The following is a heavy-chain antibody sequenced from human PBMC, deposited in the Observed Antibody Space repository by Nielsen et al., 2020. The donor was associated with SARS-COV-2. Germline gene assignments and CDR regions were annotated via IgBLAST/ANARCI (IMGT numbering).Heavy chain of an antibody. Sequence: SESLSLTCTVSGGSISSGDYYWSWIRQPPGKGLEWIGYIYYSGSTYYNPSLKSRVTISVDTSKNQFPLKLSSVTAADTAVYYCARLYGSGSYYGYYFDYWGQGTLVTVSS. CDR2: IYYSGST. V-gene: IGHV4-30-4*01. CDR3: ARLYGSGSYYGYYFDY. D-gene: IGHD3-10*01. J-gene: IGHJ4*02. CDR1: GGSISSGDYY.